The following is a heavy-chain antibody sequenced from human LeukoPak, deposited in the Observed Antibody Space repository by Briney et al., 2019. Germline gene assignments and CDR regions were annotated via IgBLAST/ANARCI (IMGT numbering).Heavy chain of an antibody. CDR1: GFTFSSYG. D-gene: IGHD3-22*01. CDR3: AKVPRGYYQKGFDY. V-gene: IGHV3-33*06. J-gene: IGHJ4*02. Sequence: PGRSLRLSCAASGFTFSSYGMHWVRQAPGKGLEWVAVIWYDGSNKYYADSVKGRFTISRDNSKNTLYLQMNSLRAEDTAVYYCAKVPRGYYQKGFDYWGQGTLVTVSS. CDR2: IWYDGSNK.